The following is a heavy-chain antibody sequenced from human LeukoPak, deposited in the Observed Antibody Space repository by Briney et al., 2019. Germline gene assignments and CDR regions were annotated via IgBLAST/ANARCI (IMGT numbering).Heavy chain of an antibody. CDR3: ARSTRRDTEVALAEYFQH. V-gene: IGHV3-11*01. J-gene: IGHJ1*01. D-gene: IGHD5-18*01. CDR2: ISSSGSTI. CDR1: GFTFSDYY. Sequence: PGGSLRFSCAASGFTFSDYYMSWIRQAPGKGLEWVSYISSSGSTIYYADSVKGRFTISRDNAQNSLSLQMNSLRAEDTAVYYCARSTRRDTEVALAEYFQHWGQGTLVTVSS.